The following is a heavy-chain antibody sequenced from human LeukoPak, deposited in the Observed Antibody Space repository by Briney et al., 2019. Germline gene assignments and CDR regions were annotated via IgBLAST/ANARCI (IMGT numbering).Heavy chain of an antibody. CDR1: GFTFSSYG. J-gene: IGHJ4*02. D-gene: IGHD3-3*01. V-gene: IGHV3-30*18. Sequence: PGGSLRLSCAASGFTFSSYGMHWVRQAPGKGLEWVAVISYDGSNKYYADSVKGRFTISRDNSKNTLYLQMSSLRAEDTAVYYCAKDFDYGDYWGQGTLVTVSS. CDR3: AKDFDYGDY. CDR2: ISYDGSNK.